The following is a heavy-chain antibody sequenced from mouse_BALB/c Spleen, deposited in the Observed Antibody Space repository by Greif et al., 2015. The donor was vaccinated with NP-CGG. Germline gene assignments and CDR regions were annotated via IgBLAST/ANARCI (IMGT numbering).Heavy chain of an antibody. J-gene: IGHJ2*01. Sequence: EVQLVESGGGLVQPGGSLKLSCAASGFDFSRYWMSWVRQAPGKGLEWIGEINPDSSTINYTPSLKDKFIISRDNAKNTLYLQMSKVRSEDTALYYCARGGLLLRYYFDYWGQGTTLTVSS. CDR3: ARGGLLLRYYFDY. CDR2: INPDSSTI. CDR1: GFDFSRYW. V-gene: IGHV4-1*02. D-gene: IGHD2-3*01.